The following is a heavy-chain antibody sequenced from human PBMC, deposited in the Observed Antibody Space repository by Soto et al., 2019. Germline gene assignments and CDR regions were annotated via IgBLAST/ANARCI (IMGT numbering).Heavy chain of an antibody. D-gene: IGHD6-13*01. Sequence: SEALSLTSTASGGSISSNYWTWIRQPPGKGLEWIGYVYNSGSTNYNPSLKSRVTISEDTSKSQFSLKVNSMTAADTAVYYCARYRREAVAGYTLDNWGQGILVPVSS. CDR2: VYNSGST. V-gene: IGHV4-59*01. CDR1: GGSISSNY. CDR3: ARYRREAVAGYTLDN. J-gene: IGHJ4*02.